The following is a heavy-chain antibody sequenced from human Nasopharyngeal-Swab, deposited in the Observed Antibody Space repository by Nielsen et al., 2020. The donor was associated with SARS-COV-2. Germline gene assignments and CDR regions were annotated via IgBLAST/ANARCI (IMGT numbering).Heavy chain of an antibody. D-gene: IGHD3-22*01. CDR3: ARAHELYYYDNSGKGWRYYFDY. J-gene: IGHJ4*02. CDR2: IYYSGST. CDR1: GGSISSGGYY. Sequence: SETLSPTCTVSGGSISSGGYYWSWIRQHPEKGLEWIGYIYYSGSTYYNPSLKSRVTISLDTSKNQFSLNLSSVTAADTAVYYCARAHELYYYDNSGKGWRYYFDYWGQGTLVTVSS. V-gene: IGHV4-31*03.